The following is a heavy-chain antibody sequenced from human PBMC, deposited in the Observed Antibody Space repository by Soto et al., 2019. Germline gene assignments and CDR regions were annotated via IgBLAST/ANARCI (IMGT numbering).Heavy chain of an antibody. V-gene: IGHV3-30-3*01. Sequence: QVQLVESGGGVVQPGRSLRLSCAASGFTFSSYAMHWVRQAPGKGLEWVAYISYDGTTRHYADSVKGRFTISRDSSKNTLYLQMSSLRPDDTSVYYCARESGYSGSRPLQHWGQGTLVTVSS. D-gene: IGHD6-13*01. CDR3: ARESGYSGSRPLQH. J-gene: IGHJ1*01. CDR2: ISYDGTTR. CDR1: GFTFSSYA.